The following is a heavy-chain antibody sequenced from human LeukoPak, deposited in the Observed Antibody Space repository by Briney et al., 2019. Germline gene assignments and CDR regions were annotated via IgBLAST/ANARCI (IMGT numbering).Heavy chain of an antibody. CDR3: ARDQGTGWFDP. V-gene: IGHV3-30-3*01. CDR2: ISYDGSNK. Sequence: GGSLRLSCAASGFTFSSYAMHWVRQAPGKGREWVAVISYDGSNKYYADSVKGRFTISRDNSKNTLYLQMNSLRAEDTAVYYCARDQGTGWFDPWGQGTLVTVSS. D-gene: IGHD1-1*01. CDR1: GFTFSSYA. J-gene: IGHJ5*02.